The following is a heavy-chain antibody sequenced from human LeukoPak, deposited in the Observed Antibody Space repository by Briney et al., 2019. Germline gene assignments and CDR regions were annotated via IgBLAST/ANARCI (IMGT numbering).Heavy chain of an antibody. CDR2: VSSSGSTI. V-gene: IGHV3-11*01. J-gene: IGHJ4*02. CDR1: GFTFSDYY. Sequence: GGSLRLSCAASGFTFSDYYMSWIRQAPGKGLEWVSYVSSSGSTIYYADSVKGRFTISRDNAKNSLYLQMNSLRAEDTAVYYCARDSLDRNSSGYPGFDYWGQRTLVTVSS. CDR3: ARDSLDRNSSGYPGFDY. D-gene: IGHD3-22*01.